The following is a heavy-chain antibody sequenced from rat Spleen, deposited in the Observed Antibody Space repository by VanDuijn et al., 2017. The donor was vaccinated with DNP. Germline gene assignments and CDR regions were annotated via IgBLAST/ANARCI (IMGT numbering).Heavy chain of an antibody. D-gene: IGHD1-1*01. CDR3: ARGGTTVLYFDY. CDR2: ITSSGGST. Sequence: EVQLVESGGDLVQPGRSLKLSCVASGFTFNNYWMTWIRQVPGKGLEWVASITSSGGSTYYPDSVKGRFTIPRDNAKNTLYLQMNSLRSEDTATYYCARGGTTVLYFDYWGQGVMVTVSS. CDR1: GFTFNNYW. J-gene: IGHJ2*01. V-gene: IGHV5-31*01.